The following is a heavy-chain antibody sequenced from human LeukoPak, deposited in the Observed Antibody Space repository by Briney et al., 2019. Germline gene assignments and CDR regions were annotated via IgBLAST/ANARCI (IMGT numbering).Heavy chain of an antibody. CDR3: AKDGSYYFDY. CDR2: VGGTDGRT. CDR1: GFTFSTNN. V-gene: IGHV3-23*01. Sequence: QSGGSLRLSCAASGFTFSTNNMNWVREAPGKGLEWVSAVGGTDGRTYYAAFVKGRFTIYRDNSKNTLYLQMNSLRAEDTAVYYCAKDGSYYFDYWGQGTLVTVSS. J-gene: IGHJ4*02.